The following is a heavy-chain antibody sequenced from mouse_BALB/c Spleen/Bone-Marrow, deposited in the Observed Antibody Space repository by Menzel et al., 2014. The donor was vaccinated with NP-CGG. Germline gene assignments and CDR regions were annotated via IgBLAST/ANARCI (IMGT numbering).Heavy chain of an antibody. CDR1: GFSLTNCG. D-gene: IGHD3-2*02. CDR3: ARVTSSAVGAMDY. Sequence: VQRVESGPGLVAPSQSLSITCTVSGFSLTNCGVHWVRQPPGKGLEWLGVIWAGGSTNYNSALMSRLSISKDNSKSQVFLKMISLQTDDTAMYYCARVTSSAVGAMDYWGQGTSVTVSS. CDR2: IWAGGST. V-gene: IGHV2-9*02. J-gene: IGHJ4*01.